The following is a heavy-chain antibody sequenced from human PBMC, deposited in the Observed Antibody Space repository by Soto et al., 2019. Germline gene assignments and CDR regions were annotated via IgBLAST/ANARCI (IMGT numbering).Heavy chain of an antibody. V-gene: IGHV3-23*01. CDR3: ANDYGDYRNIPFDY. CDR1: VFTFSSYA. Sequence: GGSLRLSCAASVFTFSSYAMSWVRQAPGKGLEWVSAISGSGGSTYYADSVKGRFTISRDNSKNTLYLQMNSLRAEDTAVYYCANDYGDYRNIPFDYWGQGTLVTVSS. J-gene: IGHJ4*02. CDR2: ISGSGGST. D-gene: IGHD4-17*01.